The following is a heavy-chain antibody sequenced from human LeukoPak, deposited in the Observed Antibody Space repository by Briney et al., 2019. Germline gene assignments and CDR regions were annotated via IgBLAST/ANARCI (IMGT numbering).Heavy chain of an antibody. D-gene: IGHD1-26*01. CDR1: GGTFSSYA. J-gene: IGHJ4*02. V-gene: IGHV1-69*13. CDR3: ANGYGSYYFGGPDY. Sequence: ASVKVSCKASGGTFSSYAISWVRQAPGQGLEWMGGIIPIFGTANYAQKFQGRVTITADESTSTAYMELSSLRSEGTAVYYCANGYGSYYFGGPDYWGQGTLVTVSS. CDR2: IIPIFGTA.